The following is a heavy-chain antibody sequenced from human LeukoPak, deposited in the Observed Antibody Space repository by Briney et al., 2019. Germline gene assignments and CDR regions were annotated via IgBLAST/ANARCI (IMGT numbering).Heavy chain of an antibody. D-gene: IGHD4-11*01. CDR3: VRQGTSYSNYAY. Sequence: PSETLSLTCTVSGDSISRSAYFWGWVRQPPGKGLEWIGNIYYSGGTYYTPSLKSRVTISVDTSKSQLSLKLSSVTASDTAVYYCVRQGTSYSNYAYWGQGTLVTVFS. CDR1: GDSISRSAYF. CDR2: IYYSGGT. V-gene: IGHV4-39*01. J-gene: IGHJ4*02.